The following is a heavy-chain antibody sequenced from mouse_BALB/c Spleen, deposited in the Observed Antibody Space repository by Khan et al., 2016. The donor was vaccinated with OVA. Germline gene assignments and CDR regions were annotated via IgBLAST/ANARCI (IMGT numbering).Heavy chain of an antibody. CDR3: AKHYDVGNLHWYFDV. V-gene: IGHV1-85*01. Sequence: QVQLQQSGTELVKPGASVKLSCKASGYTFTSYDINWVRQRPEQGLEWIGWIFPGDDSTKYNEKFKGKATLTTDKSSSTAYMQLSRLTSEDTAVYSWAKHYDVGNLHWYFDVWGAGTTVTVSS. D-gene: IGHD1-1*02. CDR1: GYTFTSYD. CDR2: IFPGDDST. J-gene: IGHJ1*01.